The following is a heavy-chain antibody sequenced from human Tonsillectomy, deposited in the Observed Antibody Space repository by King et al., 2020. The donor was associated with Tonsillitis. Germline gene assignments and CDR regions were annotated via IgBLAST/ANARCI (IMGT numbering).Heavy chain of an antibody. CDR2: INNHHGNT. J-gene: IGHJ5*02. Sequence: QLVQSGAEVKKPGASVKVSCKASGYTFTSFGLGWVRQAPGQGLEWMGWINNHHGNTNYAHQFQGRVTMTTDTSTTTAYMELRSLRSDDTALYYCARGLGYGYDLWGQGTLVTVSS. D-gene: IGHD5-18*01. CDR3: ARGLGYGYDL. V-gene: IGHV1-18*01. CDR1: GYTFTSFG.